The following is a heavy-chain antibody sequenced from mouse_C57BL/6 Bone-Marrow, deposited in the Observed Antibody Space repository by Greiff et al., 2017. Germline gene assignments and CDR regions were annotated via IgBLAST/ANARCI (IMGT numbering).Heavy chain of an antibody. CDR3: ARQDSSGYFAY. J-gene: IGHJ3*01. Sequence: DVKLVESGGGLVQPGESLKLSCESNEYEFPSHDMSWVRKTPEKRLELVAAINSDGGRTYYPDTMERRFIISRDNTKKTLYLQMGSLRSEDTALYYCARQDSSGYFAYWGQGTLVTVSA. V-gene: IGHV5-2*01. D-gene: IGHD3-2*02. CDR2: INSDGGRT. CDR1: EYEFPSHD.